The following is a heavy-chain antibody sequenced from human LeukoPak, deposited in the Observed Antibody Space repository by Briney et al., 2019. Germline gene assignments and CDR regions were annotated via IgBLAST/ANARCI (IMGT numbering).Heavy chain of an antibody. V-gene: IGHV3-64*01. D-gene: IGHD3-22*01. Sequence: GGSLRLSCAASGFTFSTYAMHWVRQAPGKGLECVSAISSNGGSTYYANSVKGRFTISRDNSKNTLYLQMGSLRAEDTAVYYCAKDRGAMIVVVSNYYYYGMDVWGQGTTVTVSS. CDR2: ISSNGGST. CDR3: AKDRGAMIVVVSNYYYYGMDV. J-gene: IGHJ6*02. CDR1: GFTFSTYA.